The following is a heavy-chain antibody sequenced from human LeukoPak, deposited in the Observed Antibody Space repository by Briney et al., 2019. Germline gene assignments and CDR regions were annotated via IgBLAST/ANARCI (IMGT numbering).Heavy chain of an antibody. D-gene: IGHD1-26*01. J-gene: IGHJ4*02. CDR1: GFTFSDYY. Sequence: GGSLRLSCAASGFTFSDYYMSWIRQAPGKGLEWVSYISSSGSTIYYADSVKGRFTISRDNAKNSLYLQMNSLRAEDTAVYYCARDGEWELPSPPPGYWGQGTLVTVSS. V-gene: IGHV3-11*01. CDR2: ISSSGSTI. CDR3: ARDGEWELPSPPPGY.